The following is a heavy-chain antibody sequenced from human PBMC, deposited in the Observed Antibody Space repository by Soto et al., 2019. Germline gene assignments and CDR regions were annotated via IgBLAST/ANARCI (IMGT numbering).Heavy chain of an antibody. CDR3: THCRGESCHGGYFGMDV. D-gene: IGHD2-15*01. CDR2: INSDGTTT. CDR1: GFTFRGYW. V-gene: IGHV3-74*01. Sequence: XASLRLSGGGSGFTFRGYWMHWVRQSPGKGLVWVSRINSDGTTTAYADSVKGRFTISRDNSKNTLFLQMTSLRADDTAVYYCTHCRGESCHGGYFGMDVWGQGTTVTVS. J-gene: IGHJ6*02.